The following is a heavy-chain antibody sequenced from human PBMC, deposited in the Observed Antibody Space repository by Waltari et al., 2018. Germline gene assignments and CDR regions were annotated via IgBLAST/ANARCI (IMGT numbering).Heavy chain of an antibody. CDR1: GRNFTRHA. V-gene: IGHV1-69*06. D-gene: IGHD1-1*01. Sequence: QEQLVQSGAEVKKPGSSVRVSCTASGRNFTRHAFGWLRQAPGQGLEWMGEIIPLYDTTNFAQKFEGRVTITADRSTSTAYMELSSLRSEDTAIYFCARVSRGYDNSPYWFFDLWGRGTLLTVSS. CDR2: IIPLYDTT. CDR3: ARVSRGYDNSPYWFFDL. J-gene: IGHJ2*01.